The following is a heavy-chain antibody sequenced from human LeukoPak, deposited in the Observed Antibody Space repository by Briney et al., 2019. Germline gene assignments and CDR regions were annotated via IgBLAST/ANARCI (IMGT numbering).Heavy chain of an antibody. D-gene: IGHD3-10*01. CDR2: IRYDESDK. Sequence: AGGSLRLSCAASGFTFSRYGMHWVRQAPGKGLEWVAFIRYDESDKKYKDSVKGRFTVSKDNSKNTLSLQMRSLRVEDTAVYYCATHYYASGNYYNPIFYWGQGALVTVSS. CDR3: ATHYYASGNYYNPIFY. J-gene: IGHJ4*02. V-gene: IGHV3-30*02. CDR1: GFTFSRYG.